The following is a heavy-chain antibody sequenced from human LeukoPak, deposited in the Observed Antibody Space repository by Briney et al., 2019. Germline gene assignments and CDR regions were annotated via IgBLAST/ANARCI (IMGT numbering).Heavy chain of an antibody. Sequence: PSETLSLTCAVYGGSFSGYYWSWIRQPPGKGLEWIGEINHSGSTNYNPSLKSRVTISVDTSKNQFSLKLSSVTAADTAVYYCARGLGYSNYFDYWGQGTLVTVSS. D-gene: IGHD4-11*01. CDR2: INHSGST. V-gene: IGHV4-34*01. CDR3: ARGLGYSNYFDY. CDR1: GGSFSGYY. J-gene: IGHJ4*02.